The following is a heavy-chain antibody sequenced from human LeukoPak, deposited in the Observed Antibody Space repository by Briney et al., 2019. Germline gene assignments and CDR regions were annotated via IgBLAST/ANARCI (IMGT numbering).Heavy chain of an antibody. V-gene: IGHV1-2*02. CDR1: GYTFTGYY. Sequence: ASVTVSCKASGYTFTGYYMHWVRQAPGQGLEWMGWINPNSGGTNYAQKFQGRVTMTRDTSIRTAYMELSRLRSDDTAVYYCARRSGTRYCSSTSCYGAWYFDLGGRGTLVTVSS. CDR3: ARRSGTRYCSSTSCYGAWYFDL. J-gene: IGHJ2*01. CDR2: INPNSGGT. D-gene: IGHD2-2*01.